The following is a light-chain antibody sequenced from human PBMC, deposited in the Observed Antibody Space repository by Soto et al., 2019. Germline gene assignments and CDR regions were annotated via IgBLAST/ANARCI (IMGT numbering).Light chain of an antibody. Sequence: QSVLTQPASVSGSPGQSITICCTGISXDIGGYNSVSWYQQHPGKAPKLMIYEVTNRPSGVSNRFSGSESGNTASLTISGLQAEDEADYYCSSHTSSRTYVFGTGTKVTVL. J-gene: IGLJ1*01. CDR1: SXDIGGYNS. CDR3: SSHTSSRTYV. V-gene: IGLV2-14*01. CDR2: EVT.